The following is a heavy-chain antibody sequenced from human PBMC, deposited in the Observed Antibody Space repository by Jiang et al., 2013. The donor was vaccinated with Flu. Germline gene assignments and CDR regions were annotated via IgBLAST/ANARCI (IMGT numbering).Heavy chain of an antibody. CDR1: WAPSAVVALLFTT. J-gene: IGHJ4*02. D-gene: IGHD6-19*01. CDR3: ARETSGSSKIDY. Sequence: LTLHCLCWAPSAVVALLFTTGPGSANPQGTGLEWIGSVHYTGSTSYNPSVKGRVTISVDTSKNQFSLGLNSVTAADTAVYYCARETSGSSKIDYWGQGALVTVSS. CDR2: VHYTGST. V-gene: IGHV4-39*07.